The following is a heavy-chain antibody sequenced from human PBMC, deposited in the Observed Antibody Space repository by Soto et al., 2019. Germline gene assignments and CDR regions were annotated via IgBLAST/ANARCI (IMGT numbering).Heavy chain of an antibody. J-gene: IGHJ5*02. CDR1: NGSIGSYY. V-gene: IGHV4-59*01. CDR2: TYYSGST. CDR3: ERVGRLITAAGLLDA. D-gene: IGHD6-13*01. Sequence: SETLSLTCTISNGSIGSYYWTWIRQPPGKGLEWIGHTYYSGSTNYNPSLKSRLTLSLDTSKNQFSLKLTSVTAADTAVYYCERVGRLITAAGLLDAWGQGTLLTVS.